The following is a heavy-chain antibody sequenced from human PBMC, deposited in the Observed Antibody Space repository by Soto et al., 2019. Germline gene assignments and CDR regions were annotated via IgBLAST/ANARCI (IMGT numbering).Heavy chain of an antibody. CDR3: AGGGDTMVRGVIIFFYYGMDV. CDR1: GYSISRGYY. Sequence: PSETLSLTCDVSGYSISRGYYWGWIRQPPGKGLEWIGSIYHSETYYNPSLKSRVTISGDTSKNQVSLKLNSVTAADTAVYYCAGGGDTMVRGVIIFFYYGMDVWGQGTTVTVSS. CDR2: IYHSET. V-gene: IGHV4-38-2*01. J-gene: IGHJ6*02. D-gene: IGHD3-10*01.